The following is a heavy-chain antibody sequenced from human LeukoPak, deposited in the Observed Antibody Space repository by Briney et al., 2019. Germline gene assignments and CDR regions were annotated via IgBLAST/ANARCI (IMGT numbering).Heavy chain of an antibody. J-gene: IGHJ4*02. D-gene: IGHD4-17*01. CDR1: GGSISSYY. CDR3: ARHYGDYDLSLFDY. CDR2: IYYSGST. Sequence: SETLSLTCTVSGGSISSYYWSWIRQPPGKGLEWIGYIYYSGSTNYNPSLKSRVTISVDTSKNQFSLKLSSVTAADTAVYYCARHYGDYDLSLFDYWGQGTLVTVSS. V-gene: IGHV4-59*01.